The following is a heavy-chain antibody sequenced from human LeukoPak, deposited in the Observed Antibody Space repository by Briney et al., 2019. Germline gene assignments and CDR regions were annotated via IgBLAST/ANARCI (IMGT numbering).Heavy chain of an antibody. CDR1: GFTFSSYA. D-gene: IGHD4-17*01. CDR2: ISGSGGGT. V-gene: IGHV3-23*01. Sequence: PGGPLRLSCAASGFTFSSYALNWVRQAPGKGLEWVSGISGSGGGTYYADSVKGRLTISRDNSKNTLYLQMNSLRAEDTAVYYCPHTTGSSDYWGQGTLITVSS. J-gene: IGHJ4*02. CDR3: PHTTGSSDY.